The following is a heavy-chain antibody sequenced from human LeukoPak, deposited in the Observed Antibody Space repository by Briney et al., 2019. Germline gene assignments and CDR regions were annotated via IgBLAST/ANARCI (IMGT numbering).Heavy chain of an antibody. CDR1: GFTFSSYG. Sequence: GGSLRLSCAASGFTFSSYGMHWVRQAPGKGLEWVAVISYDGSNKYYADSVKGRFTISRDNSKNTLYLQMNSLRAEDTALYYCARDSAGRNAFDIWGQGTMVTVSS. D-gene: IGHD6-19*01. V-gene: IGHV3-30*03. CDR2: ISYDGSNK. CDR3: ARDSAGRNAFDI. J-gene: IGHJ3*02.